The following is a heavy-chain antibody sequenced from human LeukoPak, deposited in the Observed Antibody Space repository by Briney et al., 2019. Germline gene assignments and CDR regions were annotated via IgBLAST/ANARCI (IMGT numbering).Heavy chain of an antibody. Sequence: GGSLRLSCAASGFTFSSYAMSWFRQAPGKGLEWVSAISGSGGSTYYADSVKGRFTISRDNSKNTLYLQMNSLRAEDTAVYYCVKSGGWYAYYYYYMDVWGKGTTVTVSS. D-gene: IGHD6-19*01. J-gene: IGHJ6*03. CDR1: GFTFSSYA. V-gene: IGHV3-23*01. CDR2: ISGSGGST. CDR3: VKSGGWYAYYYYYMDV.